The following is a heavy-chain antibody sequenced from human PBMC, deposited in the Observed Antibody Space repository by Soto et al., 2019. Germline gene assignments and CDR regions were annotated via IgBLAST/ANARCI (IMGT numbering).Heavy chain of an antibody. CDR3: ARESGYCSSTSCYRFYWFDP. D-gene: IGHD2-2*02. V-gene: IGHV4-4*07. CDR1: GGSISSYY. CDR2: IYTSGST. Sequence: SETLSLTCTVSGGSISSYYWSWIRQPAGKGLEWIGRIYTSGSTNYNPSLKSRVTMSVDTSKNQFSPKLSSVTAADTAVYYCARESGYCSSTSCYRFYWFDPWGQGTLVTVSS. J-gene: IGHJ5*02.